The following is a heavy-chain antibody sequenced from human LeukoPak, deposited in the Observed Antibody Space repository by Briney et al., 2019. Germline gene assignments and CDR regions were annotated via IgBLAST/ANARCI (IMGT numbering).Heavy chain of an antibody. V-gene: IGHV3-21*01. CDR1: GFTFSGYS. Sequence: PGGSLRLSCAASGFTFSGYSMNWVRQAPGKGLEWVSSISSSSSYIDYADSVKGRFTISRDNAKNSLYLQMNSLRAEDTAVYYCARVSSGYSSTWPHFDYWGQGTLVTVSS. J-gene: IGHJ4*02. D-gene: IGHD6-13*01. CDR2: ISSSSSYI. CDR3: ARVSSGYSSTWPHFDY.